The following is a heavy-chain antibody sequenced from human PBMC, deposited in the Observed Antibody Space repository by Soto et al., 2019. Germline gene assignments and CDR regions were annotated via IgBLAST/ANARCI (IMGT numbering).Heavy chain of an antibody. CDR2: IRSKANSYAT. CDR1: GFTFSGSA. Sequence: GGSLRLSCAASGFTFSGSAMHWVRQASGKGLEWVGRIRSKANSYATAYAASVKGRFTISRDDSKNTAYLQMNSLKTEDTAVYYCTSLSGSYSNYYFDYWGQGTLVTVSS. D-gene: IGHD1-26*01. CDR3: TSLSGSYSNYYFDY. V-gene: IGHV3-73*01. J-gene: IGHJ4*02.